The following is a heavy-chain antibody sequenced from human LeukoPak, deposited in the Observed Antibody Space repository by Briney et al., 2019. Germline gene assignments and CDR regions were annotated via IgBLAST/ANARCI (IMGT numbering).Heavy chain of an antibody. CDR1: GFTFSRYS. CDR2: ISTSSSAI. CDR3: ERGGKLFDI. J-gene: IGHJ4*02. Sequence: GGSPRPSCAASGFTFSRYSMNWVRQAPGKGLEWVSYISTSSSAIYYADSVRGRFTISRDNAKNSLYLQMNSLRDEDTAVYYCERGGKLFDIWGQGTLVTVSS. D-gene: IGHD4-23*01. V-gene: IGHV3-48*02.